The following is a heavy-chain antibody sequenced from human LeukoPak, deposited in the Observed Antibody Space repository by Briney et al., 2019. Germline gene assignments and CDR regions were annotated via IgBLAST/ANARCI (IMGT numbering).Heavy chain of an antibody. J-gene: IGHJ4*02. V-gene: IGHV4-30-2*01. CDR3: ARGAISPFDY. D-gene: IGHD2-2*01. CDR1: GGSISSGGYS. CDR2: IYHSGST. Sequence: TSETLSLTCAVSGGSISSGGYSWSWIQQPPGKGLEWIGYIYHSGSTYYNPSLKSRVTISVDRSKNQFSLKLSSVTAADTAVYYCARGAISPFDYWGQGTLVTVSS.